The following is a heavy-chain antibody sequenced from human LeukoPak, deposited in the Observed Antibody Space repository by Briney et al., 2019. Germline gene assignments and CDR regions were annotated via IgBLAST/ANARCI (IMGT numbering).Heavy chain of an antibody. CDR1: GFTFSSYG. D-gene: IGHD3-3*01. CDR2: IWYDGSNK. J-gene: IGHJ4*02. Sequence: GGPLRLSCAASGFTFSSYGMHWVRQAPGKGLEWVAVIWYDGSNKYYADSVKGRFTISRDNSKNTLYLQMNSLRAEDTAVYYCARELNDFWSGYSASPIDYWGQGTLVTVSS. CDR3: ARELNDFWSGYSASPIDY. V-gene: IGHV3-33*01.